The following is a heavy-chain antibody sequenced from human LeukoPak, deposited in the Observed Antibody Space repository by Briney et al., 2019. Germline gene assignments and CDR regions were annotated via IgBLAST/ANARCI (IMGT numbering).Heavy chain of an antibody. Sequence: GASVKVSCKASGYTFTSYYMHWVRQALGQGLEWMGIINPSGGSASYAQKFQGRVTMTRDTSTSTVYMELSSLRSEDTAVYYCARDLRYSFLYYYYGMDVWGQGTTVTVSS. CDR3: ARDLRYSFLYYYYGMDV. CDR1: GYTFTSYY. CDR2: INPSGGSA. V-gene: IGHV1-46*01. D-gene: IGHD1-26*01. J-gene: IGHJ6*02.